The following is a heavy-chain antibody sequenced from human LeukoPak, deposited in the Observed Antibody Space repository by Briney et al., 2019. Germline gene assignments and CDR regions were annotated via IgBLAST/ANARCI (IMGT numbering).Heavy chain of an antibody. Sequence: SETLSLTCTVSGRSISSSSYYWAWLRQPPGKGLEGNVSIYYSESTYYNPSLKSRVTISVDTSKTQFSLSLISVTAADTAVYYCARDGVSALNLYSDLWGRGTLVTVSS. J-gene: IGHJ2*01. D-gene: IGHD3-3*01. V-gene: IGHV4-39*07. CDR1: GRSISSSSYY. CDR3: ARDGVSALNLYSDL. CDR2: IYYSEST.